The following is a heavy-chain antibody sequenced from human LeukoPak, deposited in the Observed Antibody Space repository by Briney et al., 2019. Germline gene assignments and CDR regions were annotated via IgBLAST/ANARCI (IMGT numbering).Heavy chain of an antibody. J-gene: IGHJ3*02. CDR1: GFTFSSYS. V-gene: IGHV3-21*01. CDR2: ISSSSSYI. Sequence: GGSLRLSCAASGFTFSSYSMNWVRQAPGKGLEWVSTISSSSSYIYYADSVKGRFTISRDNAKNSLYLQMNSLRAEDTAVYYCAREGFGDTGPNAFDIWGQGTMVTVSS. CDR3: AREGFGDTGPNAFDI. D-gene: IGHD3-10*01.